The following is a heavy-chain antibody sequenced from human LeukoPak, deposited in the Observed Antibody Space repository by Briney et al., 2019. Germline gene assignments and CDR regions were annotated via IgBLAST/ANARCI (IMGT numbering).Heavy chain of an antibody. CDR1: GYTFTSYG. D-gene: IGHD1-26*01. Sequence: ASVKVSCKASGYTFTSYGISWVRQAPGQGLEWMGWISAYNGNTNYAQKLQGRVTMTTDTSTSTGYMELRSLRSDDTPVYYCARVDRVGASRGCDYWGQGTLVTVSS. V-gene: IGHV1-18*01. J-gene: IGHJ4*02. CDR2: ISAYNGNT. CDR3: ARVDRVGASRGCDY.